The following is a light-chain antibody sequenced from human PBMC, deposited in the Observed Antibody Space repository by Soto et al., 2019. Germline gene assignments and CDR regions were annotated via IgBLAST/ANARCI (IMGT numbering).Light chain of an antibody. V-gene: IGKV3-11*01. CDR2: DAY. CDR3: QQYDPSPPLT. J-gene: IGKJ4*01. Sequence: EVVLTQSPVTLSLSPGERATLSCRASQSFRGLLAWYQQKPGQAPRLLIYDAYNRATGIPPRFSGSGSGTDFTLTISRLEPEDFAVYFCQQYDPSPPLTFGGGTKVELK. CDR1: QSFRGL.